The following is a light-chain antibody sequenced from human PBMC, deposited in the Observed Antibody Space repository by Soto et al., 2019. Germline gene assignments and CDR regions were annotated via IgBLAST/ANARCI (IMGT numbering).Light chain of an antibody. J-gene: IGKJ4*01. CDR1: QSVSSSY. CDR3: QQYGSSPPLT. CDR2: GAS. V-gene: IGKV3-20*01. Sequence: EIVLTQSPGTLSLSPGERATLSCRASQSVSSSYLAWYQQKPGQAPRLLIYGASSRATGIPDRFSGSGSGTDFTLTISRLEAVDCAVYYCQQYGSSPPLTFGGGTKVEIK.